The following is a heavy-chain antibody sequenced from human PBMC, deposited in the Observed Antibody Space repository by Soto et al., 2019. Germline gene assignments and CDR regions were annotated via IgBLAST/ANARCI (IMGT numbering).Heavy chain of an antibody. V-gene: IGHV4-39*01. J-gene: IGHJ4*02. CDR1: GASISSSSHY. D-gene: IGHD6-13*01. Sequence: PSETLSLTCTVSGASISSSSHYWSWLRHPPGPGLEWIGSIYYSGSTHSNPYLKSRVTISVDSSKNHFSLKVSFVAATDTAVYYRARQISSSWDRFDNWGQG. CDR3: ARQISSSWDRFDN. CDR2: IYYSGST.